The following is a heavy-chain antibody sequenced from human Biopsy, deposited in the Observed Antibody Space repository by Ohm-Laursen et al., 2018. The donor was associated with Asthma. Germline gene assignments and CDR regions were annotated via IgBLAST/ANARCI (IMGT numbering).Heavy chain of an antibody. Sequence: TLSLTCTVSGGSISSSSYYWGWIRQPPRKGLEWIGSIYYSGSTYYNPSLKSRVTISVDTSKNQFSLKLSSVTAADTAVYYCARFTASITIFGVVNNWFDPWGQGTLVTVSS. V-gene: IGHV4-39*01. J-gene: IGHJ5*02. D-gene: IGHD3-3*01. CDR3: ARFTASITIFGVVNNWFDP. CDR1: GGSISSSSYY. CDR2: IYYSGST.